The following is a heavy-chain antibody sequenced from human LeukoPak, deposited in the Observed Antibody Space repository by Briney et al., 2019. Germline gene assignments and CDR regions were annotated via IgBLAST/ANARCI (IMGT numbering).Heavy chain of an antibody. CDR1: GFTFSSYS. D-gene: IGHD3-16*01. J-gene: IGHJ4*02. CDR2: ISWNSGSI. Sequence: GGSLRLSCAASGFTFSSYSMNWVRQAPGKGLEWVSGISWNSGSIGYADSVKGRFTISRDNAKNSLYLQMNSLRAEDMALYYCAKEKNNYRGSLPYFDYGGQGTRVPVSS. V-gene: IGHV3-9*03. CDR3: AKEKNNYRGSLPYFDY.